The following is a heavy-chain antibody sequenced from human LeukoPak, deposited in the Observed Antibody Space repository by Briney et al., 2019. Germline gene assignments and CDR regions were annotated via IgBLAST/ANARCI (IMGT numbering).Heavy chain of an antibody. CDR2: VKSGNYDI. V-gene: IGHV3-48*01. Sequence: GGSLRLSCAASGFTFNTYSMNWVRQAPGKGLEWLSYVKSGNYDIQYADSVTGRFTVSRDSATNSLYLQMNDLKAEDTAVYYCARDSDWAFDYWGQGSPVTVSS. CDR3: ARDSDWAFDY. J-gene: IGHJ4*02. D-gene: IGHD3-9*01. CDR1: GFTFNTYS.